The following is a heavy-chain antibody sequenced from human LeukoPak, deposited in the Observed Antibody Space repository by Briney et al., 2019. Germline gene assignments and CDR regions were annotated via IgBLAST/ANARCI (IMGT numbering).Heavy chain of an antibody. CDR1: GFTFSSYA. CDR3: AKDTSVDFWSGYYPTNWFDP. Sequence: PGGSLRLSCAASGFTFSSYAMGWVRQAPGKGLEWVSAISGSGGSTYYADSVKGRFTISRDNSKNTLYLKMNSLRAEDTAVYYCAKDTSVDFWSGYYPTNWFDPWGQGTLVTVSS. CDR2: ISGSGGST. D-gene: IGHD3-3*01. J-gene: IGHJ5*02. V-gene: IGHV3-23*01.